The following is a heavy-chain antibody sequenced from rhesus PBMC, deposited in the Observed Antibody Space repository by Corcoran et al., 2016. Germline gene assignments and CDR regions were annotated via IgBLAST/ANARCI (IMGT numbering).Heavy chain of an antibody. V-gene: IGHV4-65*01. J-gene: IGHJ4*01. CDR2: ISGSSRST. D-gene: IGHD2-21*01. Sequence: QVPLQESGPGLVRASEPLSLTCAVSAGSVGSRTRWSWVRQPRVKGLEWLGSISGSSRSTDYNPPPKSRVTIATDTSKNQFSLKLSSVTAADTAVDHWACRWCTGSGCYIRSDYWGQGVLVTVSS. CDR1: AGSVGSRTR. CDR3: ACRWCTGSGCYIRSDY.